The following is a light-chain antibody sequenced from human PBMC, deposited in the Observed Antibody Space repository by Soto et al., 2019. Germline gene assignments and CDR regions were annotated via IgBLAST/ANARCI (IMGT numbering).Light chain of an antibody. V-gene: IGKV1-5*03. J-gene: IGKJ4*01. CDR2: KAS. Sequence: DIQMTQSPYTLSASVGDRVTITCRASQTIGSWLAWYQQKPGKAPNLLIYKASSLESGVPSRFRSSGSGTEFTLTISSLQPDDFATYYCQQFDTYPLTFGGGTKVEIK. CDR1: QTIGSW. CDR3: QQFDTYPLT.